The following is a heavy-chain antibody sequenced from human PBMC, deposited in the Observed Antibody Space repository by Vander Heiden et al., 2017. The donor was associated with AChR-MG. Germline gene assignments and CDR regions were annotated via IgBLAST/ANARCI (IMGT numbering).Heavy chain of an antibody. V-gene: IGHV1-69*01. Sequence: QVQLVQSGAEVKKPGSSVKVSCKASGGTFSSYAISWVRQAPGQGLEWMGGIIPIFGTANYAQKFQGRVTITADESTSTAYMELSSLRSEDTAVYYCARGNIVVVPAAIDQRVFTDMDVWGQGTTVTVSS. CDR3: ARGNIVVVPAAIDQRVFTDMDV. D-gene: IGHD2-2*01. CDR1: GGTFSSYA. CDR2: IIPIFGTA. J-gene: IGHJ6*02.